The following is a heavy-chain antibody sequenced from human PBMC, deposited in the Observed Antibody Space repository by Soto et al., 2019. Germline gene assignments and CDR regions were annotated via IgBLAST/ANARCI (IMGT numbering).Heavy chain of an antibody. CDR1: GYTFTSYG. V-gene: IGHV1-18*01. D-gene: IGHD3-10*01. J-gene: IGHJ4*02. Sequence: QVQLVQSGPEVKKPGASVTVSCKASGYTFTSYGISWVRQAPGQGLEWMGWISAYSGNTKYAQPLQGRVTMTTDASTSTAYMEVRSLISADTAVYYCARVHFYGSGTLRFFDSWGQGTLVTVSS. CDR2: ISAYSGNT. CDR3: ARVHFYGSGTLRFFDS.